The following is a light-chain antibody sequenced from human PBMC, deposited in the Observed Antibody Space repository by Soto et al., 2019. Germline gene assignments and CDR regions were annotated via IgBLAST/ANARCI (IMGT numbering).Light chain of an antibody. CDR1: NIGSKS. V-gene: IGLV3-21*04. J-gene: IGLJ1*01. CDR2: YDS. Sequence: SYELTQPPLVSVAPGKTARITCGGNNIGSKSVHWYQQKPGQAPVLVIYYDSDRPSGIPERFSGSNSGNTATLTISRVEAGDEADYYCQVWDSSSDHSYVFGTGTKLTVL. CDR3: QVWDSSSDHSYV.